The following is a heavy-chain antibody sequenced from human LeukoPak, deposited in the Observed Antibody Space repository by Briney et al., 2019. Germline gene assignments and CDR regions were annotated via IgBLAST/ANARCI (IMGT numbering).Heavy chain of an antibody. D-gene: IGHD3-16*01. V-gene: IGHV3-53*04. Sequence: GGSLRLSCAASGFTLTTYAMSWVRQAPGKGLEWVSVIYSGGSTYYADSVKGRFTISRHNSKNTLYLQMNSLRAEDTAVYYCARDGAAAFDIWGQGTMVTVSS. CDR2: IYSGGST. J-gene: IGHJ3*02. CDR3: ARDGAAAFDI. CDR1: GFTLTTYA.